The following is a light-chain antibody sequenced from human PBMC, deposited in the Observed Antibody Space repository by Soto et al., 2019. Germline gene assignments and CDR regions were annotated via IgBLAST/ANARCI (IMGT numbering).Light chain of an antibody. Sequence: EIVLTQSPGTLSLSPGERATLSCRASHTISSSYLAWYQQKPGQAPRLLMYGISRRATGIPDRFSGSGSGTAFTLTITSLEPEDFAVYYCQQYVTSSARTFGQGTKVAIK. J-gene: IGKJ1*01. V-gene: IGKV3-20*01. CDR2: GIS. CDR1: HTISSSY. CDR3: QQYVTSSART.